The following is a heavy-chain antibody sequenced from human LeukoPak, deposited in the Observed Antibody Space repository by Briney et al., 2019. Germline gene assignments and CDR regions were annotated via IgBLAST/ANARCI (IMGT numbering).Heavy chain of an antibody. J-gene: IGHJ3*02. CDR3: TTDDYDSSEGNAFDI. CDR2: ITTESNSYTT. D-gene: IGHD3-22*01. Sequence: GGSLRLSCVGSGFTFSDHYMDWVRQAPGKGLEWVGRITTESNSYTTEYAASVKGGFTISRDDSKNTLYLQMNSLKTEDTAVYYCTTDDYDSSEGNAFDIWGQGTMVTVSS. CDR1: GFTFSDHY. V-gene: IGHV3-72*01.